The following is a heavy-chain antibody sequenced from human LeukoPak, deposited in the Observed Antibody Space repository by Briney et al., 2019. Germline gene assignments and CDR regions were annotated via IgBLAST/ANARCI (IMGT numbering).Heavy chain of an antibody. CDR1: GFPFSSYW. V-gene: IGHV3-7*01. D-gene: IGHD3-3*01. J-gene: IGHJ3*02. CDR3: ARDGGSFFDI. Sequence: GGSLRLSCAASGFPFSSYWMSWVRQTPGKGLEWVANIKQDGSEKYYVDSVKGRFTISRDNAKNSLYLQMNSLRAEDTAVNYCARDGGSFFDIWGQGTMVTVSS. CDR2: IKQDGSEK.